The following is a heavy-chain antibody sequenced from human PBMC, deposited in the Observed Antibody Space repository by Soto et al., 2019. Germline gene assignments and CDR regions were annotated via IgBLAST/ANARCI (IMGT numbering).Heavy chain of an antibody. CDR2: IFYIGTT. D-gene: IGHD2-2*01. V-gene: IGHV4-39*01. CDR3: ARPSLVPPTMWAFDY. J-gene: IGHJ4*02. CDR1: GGSISSNRYY. Sequence: PSETLSLTCTVSGGSISSNRYYWGWIRQPPGKGLEWIGSIFYIGTTYYNPSLKNRVTISLDTSKNQFSLKLSSVTAADTAVYYCARPSLVPPTMWAFDYWGQGTLVTVSS.